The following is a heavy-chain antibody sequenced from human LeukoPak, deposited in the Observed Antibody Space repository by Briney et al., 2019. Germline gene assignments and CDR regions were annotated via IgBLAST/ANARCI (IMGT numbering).Heavy chain of an antibody. V-gene: IGHV3-7*01. Sequence: PGGSLRLSCAASGFTFSNYWMGRVRQAPGKGLEWGANIKQDGSEKYYVDSVKGRFTVSRDNAKNSLYLQMNSLRADDTAVYYCARDLGYEYSSSSPPGYWGQGTLVTVSS. CDR3: ARDLGYEYSSSSPPGY. J-gene: IGHJ4*02. CDR2: IKQDGSEK. D-gene: IGHD6-6*01. CDR1: GFTFSNYW.